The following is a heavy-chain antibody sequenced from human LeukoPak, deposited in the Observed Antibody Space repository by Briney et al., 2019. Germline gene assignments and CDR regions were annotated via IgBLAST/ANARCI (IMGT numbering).Heavy chain of an antibody. CDR1: GFTFDDCA. J-gene: IGHJ6*03. V-gene: IGHV3-9*01. D-gene: IGHD1-26*01. Sequence: SLRLSCAASGFTFDDCAMCWGRLAGGGGRGWVSTISGNSNTVYYPDSVGGRFTLARDTAKTSVYLQRNSLTPEDTALYYCAKEMSYGTYYYYYTDVWGKGTTLIV. CDR2: ISGNSNTV. CDR3: AKEMSYGTYYYYYTDV.